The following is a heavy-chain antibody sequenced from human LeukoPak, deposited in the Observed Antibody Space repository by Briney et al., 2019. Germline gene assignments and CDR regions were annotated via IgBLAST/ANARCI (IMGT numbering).Heavy chain of an antibody. CDR2: IADDGKDK. CDR1: GFTFSTYP. V-gene: IGHV3-30*04. CDR3: ARDRHIAAAVYYFDY. J-gene: IGHJ4*02. D-gene: IGHD6-25*01. Sequence: PGGSLRLSCAASGFTFSTYPMHWVRQAPGKGLEWVAVIADDGKDKHYVESVKGRFTISRDNSKNTLYLQMNSLRVEDTAVYYCARDRHIAAAVYYFDYWGQGTLVTVSS.